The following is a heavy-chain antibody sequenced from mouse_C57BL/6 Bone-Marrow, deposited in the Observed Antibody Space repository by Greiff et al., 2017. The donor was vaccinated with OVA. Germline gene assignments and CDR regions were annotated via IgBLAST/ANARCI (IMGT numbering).Heavy chain of an antibody. Sequence: EVMLVESGGGLVKPGGSLKLSCAASGFTFSDYGMHWVRQAPEKGLEWVAYISSGSSTIYYADTVKGRFTISSDNAKNTLFLQMTSLRSEDTAMYYCAITDPWFAYWGQGTLVTVSA. J-gene: IGHJ3*01. CDR2: ISSGSSTI. D-gene: IGHD4-1*01. V-gene: IGHV5-17*01. CDR1: GFTFSDYG. CDR3: AITDPWFAY.